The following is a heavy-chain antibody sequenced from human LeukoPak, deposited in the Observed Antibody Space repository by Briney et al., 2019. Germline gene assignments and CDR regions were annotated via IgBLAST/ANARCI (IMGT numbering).Heavy chain of an antibody. CDR1: GGSFSGYY. CDR2: ISHSGST. J-gene: IGHJ4*02. CDR3: ARGGMVLWFGEVLDY. V-gene: IGHV4-34*01. D-gene: IGHD3-10*01. Sequence: PSETLSLTCAVYGGSFSGYYWSWIRQPPGKGLEWIGEISHSGSTNYNPSLKSRVTISVDTSKNQFSLKLSSVTAADTAVYYCARGGMVLWFGEVLDYWGQGTLVTVSS.